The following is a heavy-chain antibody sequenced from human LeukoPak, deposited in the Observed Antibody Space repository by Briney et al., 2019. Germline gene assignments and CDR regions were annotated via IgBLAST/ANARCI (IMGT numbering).Heavy chain of an antibody. CDR1: GFTFSGYA. V-gene: IGHV3-23*01. CDR2: ISGSGVYT. CDR3: AKRLATVTSGYDY. D-gene: IGHD4-17*01. Sequence: GGSLRLSCAASGFTFSGYAMSWVRQAPGKGLEWVSAISGSGVYTHYADSVKGRFTISRDNSKNTLYLQMNSLRAEDTAVYYCAKRLATVTSGYDYWGQGTLVTVSS. J-gene: IGHJ4*02.